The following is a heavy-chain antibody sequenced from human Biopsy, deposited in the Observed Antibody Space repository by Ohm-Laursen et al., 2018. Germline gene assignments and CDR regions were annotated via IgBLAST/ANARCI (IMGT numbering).Heavy chain of an antibody. Sequence: SLRLSCAASGFTLSGYAMNWVRQAPGKGLEWVSSITGGGNYINYADSVRGRFTISRDNSKNSVYLVMSSLRAEDTAVYFCATAAYAPPYFDLWGRGTVVTVSS. CDR3: ATAAYAPPYFDL. J-gene: IGHJ4*02. V-gene: IGHV3-21*06. CDR2: ITGGGNYI. D-gene: IGHD4-17*01. CDR1: GFTLSGYA.